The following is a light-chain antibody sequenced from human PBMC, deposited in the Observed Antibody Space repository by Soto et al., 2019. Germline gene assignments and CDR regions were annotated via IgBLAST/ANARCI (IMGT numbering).Light chain of an antibody. CDR1: SSNIGSNY. J-gene: IGLJ3*02. V-gene: IGLV1-47*01. Sequence: QLVLTQTPSASGTPGQRVTISCSGSSSNIGSNYVYWYQQLPGTAPKLLIYRNNQRPSGVPDRFSGSKSGTSASLGISGLRSEDEADYYCAACDDSLSVVVFGGGTKLTVL. CDR2: RNN. CDR3: AACDDSLSVVV.